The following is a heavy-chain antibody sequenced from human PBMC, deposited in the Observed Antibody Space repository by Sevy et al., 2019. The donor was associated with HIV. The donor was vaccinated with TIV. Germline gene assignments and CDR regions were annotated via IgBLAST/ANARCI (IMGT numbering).Heavy chain of an antibody. V-gene: IGHV3-66*01. J-gene: IGHJ6*02. CDR1: GLSVSDNY. Sequence: GGSLRLSCAASGLSVSDNYMNWVRQAPGKGLELVSVIYSDGRTYYADSVKGRFTISRDNSKNTLYLHMNNLGPEDTAVYYCARDRYYDASGYYYYYYGMDVWGQGTTVTVS. CDR2: IYSDGRT. D-gene: IGHD3-22*01. CDR3: ARDRYYDASGYYYYYYGMDV.